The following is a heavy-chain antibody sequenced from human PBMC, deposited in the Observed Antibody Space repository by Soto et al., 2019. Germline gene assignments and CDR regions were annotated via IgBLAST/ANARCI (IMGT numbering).Heavy chain of an antibody. Sequence: PSETLSLTCAVSGYSISNGYYWGWIRQPPGKGLEWIGAIYHGGSTYYNPSLRSRVTMSVDTSKNQFSLKLISVTAADTAVYYCARDTGDYSTYGYWGQGTLVTVSS. D-gene: IGHD4-4*01. CDR1: GYSISNGYY. CDR3: ARDTGDYSTYGY. J-gene: IGHJ4*02. V-gene: IGHV4-38-2*02. CDR2: IYHGGST.